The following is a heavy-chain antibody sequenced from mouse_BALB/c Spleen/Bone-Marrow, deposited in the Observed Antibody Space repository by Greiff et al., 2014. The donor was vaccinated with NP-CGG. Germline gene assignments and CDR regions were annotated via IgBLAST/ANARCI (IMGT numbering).Heavy chain of an antibody. CDR1: GYTFTFYW. D-gene: IGHD2-3*01. CDR2: INPSNGRT. J-gene: IGHJ3*01. CDR3: ARYDGPAWFAY. Sequence: VQLQQSGAELVKPGASVKLSSKASGYTFTFYWIHWVKQRPGQGLEWIGEINPSNGRTNYNEKFKNKATLTVDKSSSTAYMQLSSLTSEDSAVYFCARYDGPAWFAYWGQGTLVTVSA. V-gene: IGHV1S81*02.